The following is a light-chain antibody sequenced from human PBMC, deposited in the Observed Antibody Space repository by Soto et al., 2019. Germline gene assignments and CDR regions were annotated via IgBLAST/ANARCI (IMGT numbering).Light chain of an antibody. CDR3: CSYAGDYTFV. J-gene: IGLJ1*01. CDR1: SSDVGGYNY. CDR2: DVK. V-gene: IGLV2-11*01. Sequence: QSALTQPRSVSGSPGQSVTISCTGTSSDVGGYNYVSWYQQHPGRAPRVMIYDVKTRPSGVPDRFSGSKSGNTASLTISELQAEDVADYYCCSYAGDYTFVFGTGTKGTVL.